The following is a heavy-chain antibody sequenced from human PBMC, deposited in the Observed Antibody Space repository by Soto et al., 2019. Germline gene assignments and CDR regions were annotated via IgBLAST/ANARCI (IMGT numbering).Heavy chain of an antibody. D-gene: IGHD2-15*01. CDR2: INSDGSST. V-gene: IGHV3-74*01. CDR3: ARGCRSVGSCYRLGYYYGMDV. CDR1: GFTFSSYW. J-gene: IGHJ6*02. Sequence: GGSLRLSCAASGFTFSSYWMHWVRQAPGKGLVWVSRINSDGSSTSYADSVKGRFTISRDNAKNTLYLQMNSLRAEDTAVYYCARGCRSVGSCYRLGYYYGMDVWGQGTTVTVSS.